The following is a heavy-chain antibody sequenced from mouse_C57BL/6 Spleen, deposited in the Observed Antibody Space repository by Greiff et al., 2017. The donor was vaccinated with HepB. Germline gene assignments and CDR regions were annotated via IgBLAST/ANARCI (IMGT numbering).Heavy chain of an antibody. V-gene: IGHV1-82*01. CDR3: EGDLSGSNYWYFDV. J-gene: IGHJ1*03. CDR1: GYAFSSSW. CDR2: IYPGDGDT. D-gene: IGHD1-1*01. Sequence: QVQLQQSGPELVKPGASVKISCKASGYAFSSSWMNWVKQRPGKGLEWIGRIYPGDGDTNYNGKFKGKATLTADKSSSTAYMQLTSLTSEDSAVSICEGDLSGSNYWYFDVWGTGTTVTVSS.